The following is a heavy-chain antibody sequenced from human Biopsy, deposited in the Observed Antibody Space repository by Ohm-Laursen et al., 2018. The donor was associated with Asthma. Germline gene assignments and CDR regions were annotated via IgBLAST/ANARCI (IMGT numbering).Heavy chain of an antibody. CDR3: ARGDSSGWSHYYFDY. CDR2: IYSGGTS. CDR1: GFTVSRDH. Sequence: SLRLSCAASGFTVSRDHMFWVRQAPGKGLEWVSVIYSGGTSHTADPVRGRFTTSRDFSKNTLHLQMHRLRVEDTAVYYCARGDSSGWSHYYFDYWGQGTLVTVSS. V-gene: IGHV3-53*01. D-gene: IGHD6-19*01. J-gene: IGHJ4*02.